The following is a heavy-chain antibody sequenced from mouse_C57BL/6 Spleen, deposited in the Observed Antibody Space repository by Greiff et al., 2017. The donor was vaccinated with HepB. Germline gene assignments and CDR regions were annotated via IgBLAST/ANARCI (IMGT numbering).Heavy chain of an antibody. CDR1: GYTFTSYG. D-gene: IGHD1-1*01. J-gene: IGHJ2*01. Sequence: VQLQQSGAELVRPGSSVKMSCKTSGYTFTSYGINWVKQRPGQGLEWIGYIYIGNGYTEYNEKFKGKATLTSDTSSSTAYMQLSSLTSEDSAIYFCARSSIYYYGSSYVSFDYWGQGTTLTVSS. CDR2: IYIGNGYT. V-gene: IGHV1-58*01. CDR3: ARSSIYYYGSSYVSFDY.